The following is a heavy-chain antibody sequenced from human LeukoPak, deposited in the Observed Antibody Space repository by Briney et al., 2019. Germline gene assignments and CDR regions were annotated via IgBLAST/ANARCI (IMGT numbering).Heavy chain of an antibody. D-gene: IGHD1-7*01. CDR1: GGSFSNYY. J-gene: IGHJ6*03. CDR3: ARRWNYGRNYYIDV. Sequence: SETLSLTCAVYGGSFSNYYWSWIRQPPGKGLEWIGEINDSGRTNYNLSLMSRVTVSVDTSKNQFSLRLTSVTATDTAVYYCARRWNYGRNYYIDVWGKGATVSVSS. CDR2: INDSGRT. V-gene: IGHV4-34*01.